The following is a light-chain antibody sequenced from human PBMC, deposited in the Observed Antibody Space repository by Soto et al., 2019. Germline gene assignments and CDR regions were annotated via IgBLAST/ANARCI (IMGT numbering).Light chain of an antibody. CDR3: QLYKNVILT. CDR1: EDVSDY. J-gene: IGKJ4*01. CDR2: DAS. Sequence: DIKMTQSPSSLSASVGDSVTLTCQASEDVSDYVNWYQQKPGRAPKLLIYDASKLETGVPSRFSGSGSGTDFSFTIRDLQPADFATYYCQLYKNVILTFGGGTRVDI. V-gene: IGKV1-33*01.